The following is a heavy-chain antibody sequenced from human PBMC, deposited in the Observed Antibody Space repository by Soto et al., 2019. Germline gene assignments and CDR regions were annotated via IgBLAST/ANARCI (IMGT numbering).Heavy chain of an antibody. Sequence: ASVKVSCKASGYTFTSYDINWVRQATGQGLEWMGWMNPNSGNTGYAQKFQGRVTMTRNTSISTAYMELSSLRSEDTAVYYCARALFGTVTTSTFLRDYWGQGTLVTVSS. CDR3: ARALFGTVTTSTFLRDY. D-gene: IGHD4-17*01. CDR1: GYTFTSYD. J-gene: IGHJ4*02. CDR2: MNPNSGNT. V-gene: IGHV1-8*01.